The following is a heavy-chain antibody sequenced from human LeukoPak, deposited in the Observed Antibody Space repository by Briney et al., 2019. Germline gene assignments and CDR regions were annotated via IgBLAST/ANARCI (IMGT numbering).Heavy chain of an antibody. J-gene: IGHJ4*02. Sequence: KPSETLSLTCNVSGGSISSSSYYWGWIRQPPGKGLKWIGSIYYSGNTYYNASLKSRVTISVDTSKNQFSLKLSSVTAADTAVYYCARQDGIYGGWGQGTLVTVSS. CDR2: IYYSGNT. V-gene: IGHV4-39*01. CDR3: ARQDGIYGG. D-gene: IGHD3-16*01. CDR1: GGSISSSSYY.